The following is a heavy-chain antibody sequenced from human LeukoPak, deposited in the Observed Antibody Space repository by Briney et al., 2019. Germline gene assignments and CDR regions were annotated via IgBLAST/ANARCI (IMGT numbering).Heavy chain of an antibody. J-gene: IGHJ6*03. CDR1: GGSIRSGGYS. Sequence: NPSETLSLTCAVSGGSIRSGGYSWSWIRQPPGKKLEWIGYIYYSGSTYYNPSLKSRVTISIDTSKNQFSLKVTSVTAADTAVYYCARVKDPGGYYYYYYMDVWGKGTTVTVSS. CDR3: ARVKDPGGYYYYYYMDV. V-gene: IGHV4-30-4*07. CDR2: IYYSGST. D-gene: IGHD3-16*01.